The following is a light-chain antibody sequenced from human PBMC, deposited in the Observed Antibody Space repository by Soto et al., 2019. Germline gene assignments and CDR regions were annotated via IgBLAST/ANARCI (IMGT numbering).Light chain of an antibody. CDR2: DAS. V-gene: IGKV1-5*01. CDR1: QSISSW. J-gene: IGKJ1*01. CDR3: QQFNNWPWT. Sequence: DIQMTQSPSTLSASVGDRVTITCRASQSISSWLAWYQQKPGKAPKLLIYDASSLESGVPSRFSGSGSGTEFTLTISSLQPDDFATYYCQQFNNWPWTFGQGTEVEIK.